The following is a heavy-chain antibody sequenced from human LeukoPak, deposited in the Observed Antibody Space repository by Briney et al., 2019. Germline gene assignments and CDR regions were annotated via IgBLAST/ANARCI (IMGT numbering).Heavy chain of an antibody. J-gene: IGHJ5*02. CDR2: IYYSGSP. V-gene: IGHV4-39*01. D-gene: IGHD5-24*01. CDR1: GGSISSTSYY. Sequence: PSETLSLTCTVSGGSISSTSYYWGWIRQPPGKGLEWIGSIYYSGSPYYNPSLKSRVTISVDTSKNHFSLTLSSVTAADTPVYYCASHTAMATRTNWFDPWGQGPLVPVSS. CDR3: ASHTAMATRTNWFDP.